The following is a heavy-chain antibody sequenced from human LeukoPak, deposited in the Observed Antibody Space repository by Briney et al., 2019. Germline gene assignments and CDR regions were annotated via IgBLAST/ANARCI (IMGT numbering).Heavy chain of an antibody. Sequence: GGSLRLSCGASGFTFNRRGMHWVRQAPGKGLEWVAVISYDESNKYYADSVKGRFTISRDNSKNTLYLQMNSLRAEDTAVYYCAKKGGAGRYYYYYMDVWGKGTTVTVSS. D-gene: IGHD2-21*01. CDR3: AKKGGAGRYYYYYMDV. V-gene: IGHV3-30*18. CDR1: GFTFNRRG. J-gene: IGHJ6*03. CDR2: ISYDESNK.